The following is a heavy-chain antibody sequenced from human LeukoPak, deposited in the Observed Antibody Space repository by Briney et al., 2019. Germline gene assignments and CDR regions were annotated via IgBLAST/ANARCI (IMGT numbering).Heavy chain of an antibody. CDR1: GYSISSGYY. J-gene: IGHJ4*02. CDR3: ARFGGGPVMTSVMNFDY. CDR2: IYYSGST. V-gene: IGHV4-61*01. Sequence: PSETLSLTCTVSGYSISSGYYWGWIRPPPGKGLEWIGYIYYSGSTNYNPSLKSRVTISVDTSKNQFSLKLSSVTAADTAVYYCARFGGGPVMTSVMNFDYWGQGTLVTVSS. D-gene: IGHD4-17*01.